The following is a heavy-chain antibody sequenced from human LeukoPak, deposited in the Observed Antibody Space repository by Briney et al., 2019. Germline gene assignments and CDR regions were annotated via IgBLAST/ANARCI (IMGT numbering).Heavy chain of an antibody. CDR2: MNPNGGNT. CDR3: ARPYSSGWYPYFDY. CDR1: GYTFTSYD. D-gene: IGHD6-19*01. J-gene: IGHJ4*02. V-gene: IGHV1-8*01. Sequence: ASVKVSCKASGYTFTSYDINWVRQATGQGLEWMGWMNPNGGNTGYAQKFQGRVTMTRNTSIGTAYMELSSLRSEDTAVYYCARPYSSGWYPYFDYWGQGTLVTVSS.